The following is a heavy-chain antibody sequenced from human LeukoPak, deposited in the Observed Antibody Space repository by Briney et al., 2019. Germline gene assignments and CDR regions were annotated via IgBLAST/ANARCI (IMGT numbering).Heavy chain of an antibody. V-gene: IGHV3-21*01. J-gene: IGHJ3*02. CDR3: ARDRGWGDMSDAFDI. CDR1: GGSFSGYY. CDR2: ISSSSSYI. D-gene: IGHD2-15*01. Sequence: ETLSLTCAVYGGSFSGYYWSWIRQPPGKGLEWVSSISSSSSYIYYADSVKGRFTISRDNAKNSLYLQMNSLRAEDTAVYYCARDRGWGDMSDAFDIWGQGTMVTVSS.